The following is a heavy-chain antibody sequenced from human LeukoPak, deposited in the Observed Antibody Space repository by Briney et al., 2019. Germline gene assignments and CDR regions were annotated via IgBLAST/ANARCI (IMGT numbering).Heavy chain of an antibody. Sequence: GASVKVSCKASGYTFTSYAMHWVRQAPGQRLEWMGWINAGNGNTKYSQKFQGRVTITADESTSTAYMELSSLRSEDTAVYYCARESGGNTLFSGEDDAFDIWGQGTMVTVSS. CDR1: GYTFTSYA. CDR3: ARESGGNTLFSGEDDAFDI. D-gene: IGHD2-15*01. V-gene: IGHV1-3*01. CDR2: INAGNGNT. J-gene: IGHJ3*02.